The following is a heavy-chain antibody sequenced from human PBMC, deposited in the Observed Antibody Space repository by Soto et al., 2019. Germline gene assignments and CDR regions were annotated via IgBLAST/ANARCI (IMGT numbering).Heavy chain of an antibody. Sequence: GGSLRLSFAASGFPFRSYGMPWVPQGPGKGLEWVAVIWYDGSNKYYADSVKGRFTISRDNSKNTLYLQMNSLRAEDTAVYYCARADGECSGGSCYPGVDVWGKGTTVTVSS. J-gene: IGHJ6*04. CDR2: IWYDGSNK. CDR3: ARADGECSGGSCYPGVDV. V-gene: IGHV3-33*01. D-gene: IGHD2-15*01. CDR1: GFPFRSYG.